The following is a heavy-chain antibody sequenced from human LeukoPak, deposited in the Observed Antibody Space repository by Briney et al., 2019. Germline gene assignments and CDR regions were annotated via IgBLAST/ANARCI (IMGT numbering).Heavy chain of an antibody. CDR3: AKQYCSGVSCYSGDYFDY. CDR2: IRYDGSNK. Sequence: PGGSLRLSCAASGFSFSSYGMHWVRQAPGKGLEWMAFIRYDGSNKYYTDSVKGRFTISRDNSKNTLYLQMNSLRAEDTAVYYCAKQYCSGVSCYSGDYFDYWGQGTLVTVSS. V-gene: IGHV3-30*02. J-gene: IGHJ4*02. CDR1: GFSFSSYG. D-gene: IGHD2-15*01.